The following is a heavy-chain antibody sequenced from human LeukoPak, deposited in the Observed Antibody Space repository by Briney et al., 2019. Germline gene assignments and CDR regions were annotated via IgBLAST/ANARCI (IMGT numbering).Heavy chain of an antibody. D-gene: IGHD6-25*01. CDR1: GFTFSNYW. V-gene: IGHV3-7*01. J-gene: IGHJ6*02. CDR2: IKQDGSEK. CDR3: ARYQGGGWDV. Sequence: GGSLRLSCAASGFTFSNYWMSWVRQAPGKGPEWVANIKQDGSEKYSADSLKGRFTISRDNAKRSLYLQMNSLRADDTAVYYCARYQGGGWDVWGQGTTVTVSS.